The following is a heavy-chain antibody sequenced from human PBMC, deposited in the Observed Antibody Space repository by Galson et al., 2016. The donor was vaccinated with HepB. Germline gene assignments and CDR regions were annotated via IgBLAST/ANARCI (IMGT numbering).Heavy chain of an antibody. Sequence: SVKVSCKASGGTFSSHVISWVRQAPGQGLEWMGGIIPIFGTTNYAQKFQGRVTITADESTSTAYMELSSLGSEDTAVYYCATTQLGDLGNPRDYYYYGLDVWGQGTTVTVSS. CDR2: IIPIFGTT. V-gene: IGHV1-69*13. J-gene: IGHJ6*02. CDR3: ATTQLGDLGNPRDYYYYGLDV. D-gene: IGHD3-16*01. CDR1: GGTFSSHV.